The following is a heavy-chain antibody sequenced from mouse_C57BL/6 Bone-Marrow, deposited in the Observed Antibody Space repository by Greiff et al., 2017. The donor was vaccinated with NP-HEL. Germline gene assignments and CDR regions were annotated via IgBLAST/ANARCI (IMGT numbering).Heavy chain of an antibody. CDR3: TLYCYHYFDY. D-gene: IGHD2-12*01. Sequence: EVQLQQSGAELVRPGASVKLSCTASGFNIKDDYMHWVKQRPEQGLEWIGWIDPENGDTEYASQFQGKATIPTDTASTTAYLQLSSLTSEDTAVYYCTLYCYHYFDYWGQGTTLTVSS. CDR1: GFNIKDDY. CDR2: IDPENGDT. J-gene: IGHJ2*01. V-gene: IGHV14-4*01.